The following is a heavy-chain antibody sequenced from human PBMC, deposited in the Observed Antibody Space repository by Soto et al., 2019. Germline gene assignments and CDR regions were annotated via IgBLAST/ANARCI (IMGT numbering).Heavy chain of an antibody. CDR2: IGTSGKTI. D-gene: IGHD4-4*01. V-gene: IGHV3-48*03. CDR1: GFTFSSYE. CDR3: ARDPAIYSGKFDYGLDV. J-gene: IGHJ6*02. Sequence: PGGSLRLSCALSGFTFSSYEMNWVRQAPGKGLEWVSYIGTSGKTIYYADSVRGRFTISRDNAKNSLYLQMNSLRAEDTAVYFCARDPAIYSGKFDYGLDVWGRGTTVTVSS.